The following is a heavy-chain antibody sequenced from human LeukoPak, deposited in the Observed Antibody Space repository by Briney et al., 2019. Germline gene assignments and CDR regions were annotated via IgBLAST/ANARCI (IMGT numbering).Heavy chain of an antibody. J-gene: IGHJ4*02. CDR2: IYYSGST. CDR1: GGSISSYY. D-gene: IGHD1-26*01. CDR3: ARPASGGGSFPFDY. V-gene: IGHV4-59*01. Sequence: PSETLSLTCTVSGGSISSYYWSWIRQPPGKGLEWIGYIYYSGSTNYNPSLKSRVTISVDTSKNQFSLKLSSVTAADTAVYYCARPASGGGSFPFDYWGQGTLVTVSS.